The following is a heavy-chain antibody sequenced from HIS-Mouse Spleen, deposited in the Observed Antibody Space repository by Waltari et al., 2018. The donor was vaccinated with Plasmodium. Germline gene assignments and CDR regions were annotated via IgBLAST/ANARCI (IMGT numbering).Heavy chain of an antibody. V-gene: IGHV3-7*01. CDR1: GFTFSSYW. Sequence: EVQLVESGGGLVQPGGSLRLSCAASGFTFSSYWLSWVRQAPGRRREWVANIREDGREKYYGDAVKGRFNIARDNAKNSLYLQMNSLRAEDTAVYYCASRWYWYFDRWGRGTRVTVSS. J-gene: IGHJ2*01. CDR3: ASRWYWYFDR. CDR2: IREDGREK.